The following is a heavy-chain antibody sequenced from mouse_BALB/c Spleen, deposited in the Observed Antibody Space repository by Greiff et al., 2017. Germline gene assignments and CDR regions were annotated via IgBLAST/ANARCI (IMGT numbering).Heavy chain of an antibody. Sequence: VQRVESGPGLVAPSQSLSITCTVSGFSLTSYDISWIRQPPGKGLEWLGVIWTGGGTNYNSAFMSRLSISKDNSKSQVFLKMNSLQTDDTAIYYCVRDGYLYAMDYWGQGTSVTVSS. CDR1: GFSLTSYD. CDR3: VRDGYLYAMDY. CDR2: IWTGGGT. V-gene: IGHV2-9-2*01. D-gene: IGHD2-2*01. J-gene: IGHJ4*01.